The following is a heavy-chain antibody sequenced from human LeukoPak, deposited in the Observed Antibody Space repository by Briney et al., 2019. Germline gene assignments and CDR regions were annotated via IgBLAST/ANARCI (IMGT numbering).Heavy chain of an antibody. CDR2: IKQDGSER. CDR1: GFTFSSYW. V-gene: IGHV3-7*03. J-gene: IGHJ4*02. D-gene: IGHD6-19*01. CDR3: ATGAGCGY. Sequence: QPGGSLRLSCAASGFTFSSYWMTWVRQAPGKGLEWVANIKQDGSERNYVDSVKGRFTISRDNAKNSLYLQMNTLRDEDTAVYYCATGAGCGYWGQGTLVPSPQ.